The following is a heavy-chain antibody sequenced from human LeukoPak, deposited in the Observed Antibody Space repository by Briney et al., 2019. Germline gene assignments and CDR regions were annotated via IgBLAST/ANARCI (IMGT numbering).Heavy chain of an antibody. D-gene: IGHD1-1*01. CDR3: ARHSNWNADYYFDY. V-gene: IGHV4-61*02. CDR2: IYSSGRT. CDR1: GGSISSNTYF. Sequence: SETLSLTCTVSGGSISSNTYFYNWIRQPAGKGLEWIGRIYSSGRTDYNPSLKSRVTISVDTSKNQFSLKLSSVTAADTAVYYCARHSNWNADYYFDYWGQGTLVTVSS. J-gene: IGHJ4*02.